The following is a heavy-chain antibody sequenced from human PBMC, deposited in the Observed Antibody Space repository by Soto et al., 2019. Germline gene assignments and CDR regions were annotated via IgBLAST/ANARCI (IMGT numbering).Heavy chain of an antibody. CDR2: IYWDDEK. CDR3: AHSHERDPYPKDFDS. V-gene: IGHV2-5*02. D-gene: IGHD3-16*01. CDR1: YFSLSIGGEG. Sequence: QITLKESGPMLVKPTQTLILTCTFSYFSLSIGGEGVGWIRQPPGEALGWLALIYWDDEKRYSPSLKSRLNITNDSLKSQVVLSMTYMGPVDTATYYCAHSHERDPYPKDFDSWGQGALVTVSS. J-gene: IGHJ4*02.